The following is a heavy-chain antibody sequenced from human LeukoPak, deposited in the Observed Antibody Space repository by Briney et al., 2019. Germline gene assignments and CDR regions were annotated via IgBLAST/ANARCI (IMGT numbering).Heavy chain of an antibody. V-gene: IGHV3-74*01. CDR1: GFTFSSYW. D-gene: IGHD2-15*01. Sequence: GGSLRLSCAASGFTFSSYWMHWVRRAPGKGLLWISRINSDGSTTNYADSVKGRFTTSRDNAKNSLYLQMNSLRAEDTAVYYCARGYGTWDYWGQGTLVTVSS. CDR2: INSDGSTT. CDR3: ARGYGTWDY. J-gene: IGHJ4*02.